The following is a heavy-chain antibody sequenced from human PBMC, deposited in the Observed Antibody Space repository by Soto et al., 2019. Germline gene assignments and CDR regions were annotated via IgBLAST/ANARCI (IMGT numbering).Heavy chain of an antibody. Sequence: EVQLLESGGGLVQPGGSLRLSCAASGFTFSSYAMSWVRQAPGKGLEWVSAISGSGGSIYYADSEKGRFTISRDNSKNTLYLQMNSLRAEDMAVYYCAKDGSSYTDLFDYWGQGTLVTVSS. V-gene: IGHV3-23*01. CDR1: GFTFSSYA. J-gene: IGHJ4*02. D-gene: IGHD2-2*02. CDR2: ISGSGGSI. CDR3: AKDGSSYTDLFDY.